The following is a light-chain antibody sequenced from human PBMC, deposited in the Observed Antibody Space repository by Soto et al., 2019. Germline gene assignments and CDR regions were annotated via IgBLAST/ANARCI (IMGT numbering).Light chain of an antibody. CDR2: GVS. Sequence: ESVLTQSPGTLSLSPGERATLSCRASQSVSNTKLAWYQQKPGQAPSLLIYGVSSRATGIPDRFSGSGSGTDFTLTISGLEPEDFAVYFCQQYSSSPRTFGQGTKVEIK. J-gene: IGKJ1*01. CDR1: QSVSNTK. V-gene: IGKV3-20*01. CDR3: QQYSSSPRT.